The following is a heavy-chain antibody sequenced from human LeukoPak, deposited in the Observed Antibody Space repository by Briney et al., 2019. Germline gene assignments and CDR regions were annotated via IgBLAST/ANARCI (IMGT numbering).Heavy chain of an antibody. D-gene: IGHD3-3*01. J-gene: IGHJ4*02. CDR1: GYTFTCYY. CDR3: ARGTTIFGVAPPDY. V-gene: IGHV1-2*02. Sequence: ASVTVSRQASGYTFTCYYIHWVRQAAGHGVEWMGWSNPNSGGANYAQKFQGSITMTRDTSISTAYMELSRLRSDDTAVYYCARGTTIFGVAPPDYWGQGTLVTVSS. CDR2: SNPNSGGA.